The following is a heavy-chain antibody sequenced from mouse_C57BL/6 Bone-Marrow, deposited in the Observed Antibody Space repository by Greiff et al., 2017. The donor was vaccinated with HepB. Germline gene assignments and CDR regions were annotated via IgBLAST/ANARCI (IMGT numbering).Heavy chain of an antibody. CDR1: GYTFTSYW. CDR3: ARTNWEGYYAMDY. CDR2: INPSSGYT. Sequence: QVQLQQSGAELVKPGASVKLSCKASGYTFTSYWMHWVKQRPGQGLEWIGYINPSSGYTKYNQKFKDKATLTADKSSSTAYMQLSSLTYEDSAVYYCARTNWEGYYAMDYWGQGTSVTVSS. J-gene: IGHJ4*01. D-gene: IGHD4-1*01. V-gene: IGHV1-7*01.